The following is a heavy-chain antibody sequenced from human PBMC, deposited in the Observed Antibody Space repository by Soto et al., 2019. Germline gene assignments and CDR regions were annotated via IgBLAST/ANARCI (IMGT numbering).Heavy chain of an antibody. V-gene: IGHV3-30*18. CDR3: AKVLPATGIEGGGDAFDT. CDR2: ISYDGTNK. Sequence: XGSLRLSCAASGFTLRSFGMHWIRQAPGKGLEWVALISYDGTNKYYADSVRGRFTISRDNSKNTLYLEMNTLRVEDTAVYYCAKVLPATGIEGGGDAFDTWGQGTMVTVSS. J-gene: IGHJ3*02. CDR1: GFTLRSFG. D-gene: IGHD1-26*01.